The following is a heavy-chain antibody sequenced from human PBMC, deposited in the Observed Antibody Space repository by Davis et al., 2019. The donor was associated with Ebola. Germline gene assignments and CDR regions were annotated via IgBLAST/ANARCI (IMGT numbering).Heavy chain of an antibody. J-gene: IGHJ5*02. CDR2: VYYSGGT. D-gene: IGHD4-23*01. CDR1: GGSIISSNYY. CDR3: ARLTVGP. V-gene: IGHV4-39*01. Sequence: GSLRLSCTVSGGSIISSNYYWGWIRQPPGKGLECIGTVYYSGGTHYNPSLNSRVTMSVDTSKNQFSLKLSSVTAADTAVYYCARLTVGPWGQGALVTVSS.